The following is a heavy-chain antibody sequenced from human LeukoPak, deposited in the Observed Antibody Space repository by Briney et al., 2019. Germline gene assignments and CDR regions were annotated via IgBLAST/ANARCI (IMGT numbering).Heavy chain of an antibody. Sequence: ASVKVSCKASGYTFTGYYMHWVRQAPGQGLEWMGWINPISGGTNYAQKFQGRVTMTRDTSISTAYMELSRLRSDDTAVYYCARAIHEDYYDSSGSPYFDYWGQGTLVTVSS. J-gene: IGHJ4*02. V-gene: IGHV1-2*02. D-gene: IGHD3-22*01. CDR2: INPISGGT. CDR3: ARAIHEDYYDSSGSPYFDY. CDR1: GYTFTGYY.